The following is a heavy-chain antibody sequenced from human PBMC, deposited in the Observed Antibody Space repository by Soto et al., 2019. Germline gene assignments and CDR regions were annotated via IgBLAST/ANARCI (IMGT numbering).Heavy chain of an antibody. CDR3: ARLDTAMMYYYYGMDV. J-gene: IGHJ6*02. D-gene: IGHD5-18*01. Sequence: GESLKISCKGSGYSFTSYWISWVRQMPGKGLEWMGRIDPSDSYTNYSPSFQGHVTISADKSISTAYLQWSSLKASDTDMYYCARLDTAMMYYYYGMDVWGQGTTVTVSS. CDR1: GYSFTSYW. V-gene: IGHV5-10-1*01. CDR2: IDPSDSYT.